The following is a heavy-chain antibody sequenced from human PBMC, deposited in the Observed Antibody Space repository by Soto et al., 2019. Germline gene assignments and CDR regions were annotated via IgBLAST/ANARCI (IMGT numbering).Heavy chain of an antibody. Sequence: EVQLLESGGGLVQPGGSLRLSCAASGFTFSSYAMSWVRQAPGKGLEWVSAISGSGGSTYYADSVKGRFTISRDNSKNTLYLQMNSLRAEDTAVYHSAKNSERVFGHYVLGVPTHPDWFDPWGQGTLVTVSS. CDR1: GFTFSSYA. J-gene: IGHJ5*02. CDR2: ISGSGGST. CDR3: AKNSERVFGHYVLGVPTHPDWFDP. V-gene: IGHV3-23*01. D-gene: IGHD3-16*01.